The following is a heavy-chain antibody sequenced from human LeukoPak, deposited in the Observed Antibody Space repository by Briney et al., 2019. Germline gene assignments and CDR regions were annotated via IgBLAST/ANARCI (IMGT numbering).Heavy chain of an antibody. CDR2: KWYDGSNK. Sequence: GRSLRLFCAASGFIFSSYGMHWVRQAPARGLEGVAVKWYDGSNKYYADSAKGRLTNSRDNSKNTLYLQMNRLRAEDTAVYYCAKAESYYYYMDVWGKGTTVTVSS. J-gene: IGHJ6*03. V-gene: IGHV3-33*06. CDR3: AKAESYYYYMDV. D-gene: IGHD3-10*01. CDR1: GFIFSSYG.